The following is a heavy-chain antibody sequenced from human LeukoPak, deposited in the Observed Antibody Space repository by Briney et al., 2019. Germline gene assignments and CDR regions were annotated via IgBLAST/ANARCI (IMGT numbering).Heavy chain of an antibody. V-gene: IGHV1-69*06. CDR1: GGTFSSYA. D-gene: IGHD3-10*01. J-gene: IGHJ6*04. Sequence: SVKVSCKASGGTFSSYAISWVRQAPGQGLEWMGGIIPIFGTANYAQEFQGRVTITADKSTSTAYMELSSLRSEDTAVYYCARDRSITMVRGGNYYYGMDVWGKGTTVTVSS. CDR2: IIPIFGTA. CDR3: ARDRSITMVRGGNYYYGMDV.